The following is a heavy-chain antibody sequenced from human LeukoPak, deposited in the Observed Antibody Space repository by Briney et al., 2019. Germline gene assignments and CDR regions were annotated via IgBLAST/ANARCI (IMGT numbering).Heavy chain of an antibody. J-gene: IGHJ4*02. CDR1: GFTFSSYA. CDR3: ASMGSGWSNSGNYFDY. CDR2: ISYDGSNK. D-gene: IGHD6-19*01. V-gene: IGHV3-30-3*01. Sequence: PGGSLRLSCAASGFTFSSYAMHWVRQAPGKGLEWVAVISYDGSNKYYADSVKGRFTISRDNSKNTLYLQMNSLRAEDTAVYYCASMGSGWSNSGNYFDYWGQGILVTVSS.